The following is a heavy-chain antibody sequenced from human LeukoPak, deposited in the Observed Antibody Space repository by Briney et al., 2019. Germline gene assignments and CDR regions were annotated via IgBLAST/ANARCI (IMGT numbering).Heavy chain of an antibody. D-gene: IGHD5-24*01. J-gene: IGHJ4*02. CDR2: ISGSGGST. CDR1: GFTFSSYA. Sequence: PGGPLRLSCAASGFTFSSYAMSWVRQAPGKGLEWVSAISGSGGSTYYADSVKGRFTISRGNSRNTLYLQMNSLRADDTAVYYCAKSRPMAYYFDYWGQGTLVTVSS. V-gene: IGHV3-23*01. CDR3: AKSRPMAYYFDY.